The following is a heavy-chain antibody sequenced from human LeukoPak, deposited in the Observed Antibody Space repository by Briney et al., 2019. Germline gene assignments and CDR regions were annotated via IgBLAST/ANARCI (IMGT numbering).Heavy chain of an antibody. CDR1: GFTFSSYS. CDR2: ISSSSGTI. CDR3: ARDCSSTSCYFDY. D-gene: IGHD2-2*01. V-gene: IGHV3-48*02. J-gene: IGHJ4*02. Sequence: GGSLRLSCVGSGFTFSSYSMSWVRQAPGKGLEWLSYISSSSGTIYYADSVKGRFTISRDNAKNSLYLQMNSLRDEDTAMYYCARDCSSTSCYFDYWGQGTLVTVSS.